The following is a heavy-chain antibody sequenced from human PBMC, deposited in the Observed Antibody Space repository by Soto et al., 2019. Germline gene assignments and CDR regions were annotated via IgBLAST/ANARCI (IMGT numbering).Heavy chain of an antibody. V-gene: IGHV5-51*01. CDR2: MYPDDSDI. Sequence: PGQPMKISCQASGYSFPFYLICWVRKIPGKGLEWMAIMYPDDSDIRYSPSFEAHVTISADKSTSTAFLQWSSLKASDTAMYYCATAYVYDFENSNYYRDAFDIWGQGTLVTVSS. J-gene: IGHJ3*02. D-gene: IGHD3-22*01. CDR1: GYSFPFYL. CDR3: ATAYVYDFENSNYYRDAFDI.